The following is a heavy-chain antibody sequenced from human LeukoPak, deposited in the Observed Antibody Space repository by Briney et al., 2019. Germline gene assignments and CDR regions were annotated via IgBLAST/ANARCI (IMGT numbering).Heavy chain of an antibody. Sequence: PGGSLRLSCAASGFTFSSYSMNWVRQAPGKGLEWVSSISSSSSYIYYADSVKGRFTISRDNAKNSLYLQMNSLRAEDTAVYYCARLWNEWLSSDYWGQGTLVTVSS. CDR1: GFTFSSYS. D-gene: IGHD3-3*01. V-gene: IGHV3-21*01. CDR2: ISSSSSYI. J-gene: IGHJ4*02. CDR3: ARLWNEWLSSDY.